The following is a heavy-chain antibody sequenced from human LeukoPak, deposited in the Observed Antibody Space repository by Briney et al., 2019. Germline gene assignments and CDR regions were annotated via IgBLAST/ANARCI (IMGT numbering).Heavy chain of an antibody. CDR2: ISPYNGYT. CDR1: GYTFRIYS. J-gene: IGHJ3*01. Sequence: ASVRLSCKTSGYTFRIYSIGWVRQAPGQGLEWMGWISPYNGYTKYAQRVQGRLTLSTDTSTSIAYMELRSLTSDDTAVYYCARRGRYCSSSSCYHDAFDVWGQGTMVTVSS. CDR3: ARRGRYCSSSSCYHDAFDV. V-gene: IGHV1-18*04. D-gene: IGHD2-2*01.